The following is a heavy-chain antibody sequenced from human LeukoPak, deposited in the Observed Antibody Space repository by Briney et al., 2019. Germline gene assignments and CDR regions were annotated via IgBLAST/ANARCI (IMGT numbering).Heavy chain of an antibody. CDR1: RGTFSSYA. Sequence: ASVKVSCKASRGTFSSYAISWVRQAPGQGGEWMGGIIPIFGVANYAQKFQGRVTISEEESTSTPYLELSSLRSEDTAVYYCARVTGVPNHWGQRTLVTVST. J-gene: IGHJ5*02. V-gene: IGHV1-69*13. CDR3: ARVTGVPNH. D-gene: IGHD4-23*01. CDR2: IIPIFGVA.